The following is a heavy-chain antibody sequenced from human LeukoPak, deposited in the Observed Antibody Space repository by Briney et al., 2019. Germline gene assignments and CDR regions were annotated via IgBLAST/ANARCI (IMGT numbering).Heavy chain of an antibody. CDR2: INPNSGDR. D-gene: IGHD6-25*01. CDR3: ARTTSFTASGYDY. CDR1: GYTFTDYH. V-gene: IGHV1-8*03. J-gene: IGHJ4*02. Sequence: GASVKVSCKASGYTFTDYHINWVRQATGQGLEWMGWINPNSGDRGYVQKFQGRVTITRDTSITTAYMDLSSLRSEDTAVYFCARTTSFTASGYDYWGQGTLVTVSS.